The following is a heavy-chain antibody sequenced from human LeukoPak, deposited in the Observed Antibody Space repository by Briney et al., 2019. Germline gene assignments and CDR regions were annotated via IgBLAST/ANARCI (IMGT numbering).Heavy chain of an antibody. D-gene: IGHD3-22*01. CDR3: AKDTENYYDSSGYFDY. Sequence: GGSLRLSCAASGFTFSDYYMSWIRQAPGKGLEWVSYISSSGSTIYYADSVKGRFTISRDNAKNSLYLQMNSLRAEDTALYYCAKDTENYYDSSGYFDYWGQGTLVTVSS. CDR2: ISSSGSTI. V-gene: IGHV3-11*01. CDR1: GFTFSDYY. J-gene: IGHJ4*02.